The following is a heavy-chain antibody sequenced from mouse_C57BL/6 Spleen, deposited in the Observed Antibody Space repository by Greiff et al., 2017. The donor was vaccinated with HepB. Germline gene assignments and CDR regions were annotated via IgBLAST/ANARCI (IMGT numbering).Heavy chain of an antibody. CDR3: ARDGYYGSSYFDY. CDR2: INYDGSST. V-gene: IGHV5-16*01. D-gene: IGHD1-1*01. Sequence: EVKLMESEGGLVQPGSSMKLSCTASGFTFSDYYMAWVRQVPEKGLEWVANINYDGSSTYYLDSLKSRFIISRDNAKNILYLQMSSLKSEDTATYYCARDGYYGSSYFDYWGQGTTLTVSS. CDR1: GFTFSDYY. J-gene: IGHJ2*01.